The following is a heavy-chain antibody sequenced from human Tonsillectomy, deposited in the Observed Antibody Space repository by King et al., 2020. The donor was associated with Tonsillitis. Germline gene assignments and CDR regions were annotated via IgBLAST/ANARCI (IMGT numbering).Heavy chain of an antibody. CDR1: GFTFSAYW. V-gene: IGHV3-7*01. J-gene: IGHJ4*02. D-gene: IGHD3-22*01. CDR3: ARDQGXXYDSSXYQNXY. Sequence: VQLVESGGGLVQPGGSLRLSCAASGFTFSAYWMSWVRQAPGKGLEWVANIKQDESEKYYVDSVKGRFTISRDNAKNSLYLQMNSLRAEDTAVYYCARDQGXXYDSSXYQNXYWGQXTLVTVSS. CDR2: IKQDESEK.